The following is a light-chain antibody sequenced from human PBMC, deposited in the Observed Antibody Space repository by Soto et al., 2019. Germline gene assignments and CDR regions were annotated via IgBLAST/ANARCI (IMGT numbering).Light chain of an antibody. CDR1: SSDVGGYNY. J-gene: IGLJ1*01. CDR3: SSYAGSSNV. CDR2: EVN. Sequence: QSALTQPPSASGSPGQSVAISCTGTSSDVGGYNYVSWYQQHPGKAPKLMIYEVNNRPSGVPHRFSGSKSGNTASLTVSGLQAEDEADYYCSSYAGSSNVFGTGTKVTVL. V-gene: IGLV2-8*01.